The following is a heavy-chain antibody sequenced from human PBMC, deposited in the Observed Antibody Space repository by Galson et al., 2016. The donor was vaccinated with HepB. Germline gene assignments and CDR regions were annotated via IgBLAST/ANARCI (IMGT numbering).Heavy chain of an antibody. J-gene: IGHJ4*02. CDR3: AKASNSGWYDAAYDY. V-gene: IGHV3-21*01. CDR2: ISSSTRYI. CDR1: GFTFSSYS. D-gene: IGHD6-19*01. Sequence: SLRLSCAASGFTFSSYSMNWVRQAPGKGLEWVSAISSSTRYIFYADSVKGRFTISRDNAKSSLYLHMNSLRAEDTAVYYCAKASNSGWYDAAYDYWGQGTLVTVSS.